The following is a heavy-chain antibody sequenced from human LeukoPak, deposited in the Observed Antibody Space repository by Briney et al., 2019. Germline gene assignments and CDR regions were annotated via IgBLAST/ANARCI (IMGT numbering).Heavy chain of an antibody. CDR3: AKGSSPFDY. D-gene: IGHD6-13*01. CDR1: GFTFSSYS. V-gene: IGHV3-23*01. CDR2: ISANGGGT. Sequence: GGSLRLSCAASGFTFSSYSMNWVRQAPGKGLEWVSAISANGGGTYYADSVKGRFTISRDNSKNTLYLQMNSLRAEDTAVYYCAKGSSPFDYWGQGTLVTVSS. J-gene: IGHJ4*02.